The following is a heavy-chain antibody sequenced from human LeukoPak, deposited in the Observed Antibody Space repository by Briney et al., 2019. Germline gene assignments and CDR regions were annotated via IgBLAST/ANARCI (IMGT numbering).Heavy chain of an antibody. V-gene: IGHV4-39*07. CDR1: GGSISSSSYY. CDR2: IYYSGST. D-gene: IGHD1-26*01. J-gene: IGHJ4*02. CDR3: ARWEDTQYYFDY. Sequence: PSETLSLTCTVSGGSISSSSYYWGWIRQPPGKGLEWIGSIYYSGSTYYNPSLKSRVTISVDTSKNQFSLKLSSVTAADTAVYYCARWEDTQYYFDYWGQGTLVTVSS.